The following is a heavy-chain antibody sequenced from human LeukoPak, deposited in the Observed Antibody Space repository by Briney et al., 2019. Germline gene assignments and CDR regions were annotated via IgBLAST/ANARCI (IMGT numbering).Heavy chain of an antibody. D-gene: IGHD6-6*01. CDR2: IFYSGST. CDR1: GGSISSHY. CDR3: ARLHPLGAAHFDY. Sequence: SETLSLTCTVSGGSISSHYWSWIRQPPGKGLEWIGYIFYSGSTNYNPSLKSRVTISVDTSKNQFSLKLSSVTAADTAVYYCARLHPLGAAHFDYWGQGTLVTVSS. V-gene: IGHV4-59*11. J-gene: IGHJ4*02.